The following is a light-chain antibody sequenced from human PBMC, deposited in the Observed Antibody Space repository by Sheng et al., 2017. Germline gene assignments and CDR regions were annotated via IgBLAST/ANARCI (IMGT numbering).Light chain of an antibody. CDR1: HNIVTN. CDR3: QQYNSWLALT. V-gene: IGKV3-15*01. J-gene: IGKJ4*01. Sequence: ETVMTQSPATLSVSPGESATLSCRARHNIVTNLAWYLWKPGQPPRLLVYGASTRAAGVPARFSGSGSGTEFTLTISSLQSEDIGVYYCQQYNSWLALTFGGGTKVEIK. CDR2: GAS.